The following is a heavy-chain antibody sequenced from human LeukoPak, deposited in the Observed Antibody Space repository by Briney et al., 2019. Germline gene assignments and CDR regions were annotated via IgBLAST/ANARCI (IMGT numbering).Heavy chain of an antibody. CDR1: GFTFNNYE. D-gene: IGHD6-19*01. Sequence: GGSLRLSCSTSGFTFNNYEMSWVRQAPGKGLEWVSYISSSGSISYYSDSVKGRFTISRDNAKNSVSLQMNTLRAEDTGVYYCARQAYGSGWFWGQGTLVSVSS. V-gene: IGHV3-48*03. CDR2: ISSSGSIS. J-gene: IGHJ4*02. CDR3: ARQAYGSGWF.